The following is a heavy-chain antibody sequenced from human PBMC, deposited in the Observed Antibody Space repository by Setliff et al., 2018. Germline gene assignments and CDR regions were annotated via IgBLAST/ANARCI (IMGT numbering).Heavy chain of an antibody. Sequence: PSETLSLTCTVSGGSISSGTYYWSWLRQPAGKGLEWIGRLHTSGSIDYNPSLKRRVTISVDTSKNQCSLRLRSVTAADTGVYFCARDNTMGGATDYWGLGTLVTVS. V-gene: IGHV4-61*02. CDR2: LHTSGSI. CDR1: GGSISSGTYY. CDR3: ARDNTMGGATDY. D-gene: IGHD1-26*01. J-gene: IGHJ4*02.